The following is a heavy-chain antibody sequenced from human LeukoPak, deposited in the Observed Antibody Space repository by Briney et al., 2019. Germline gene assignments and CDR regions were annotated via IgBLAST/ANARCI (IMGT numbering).Heavy chain of an antibody. CDR2: ISSSASTI. V-gene: IGHV3-11*01. D-gene: IGHD7-27*01. Sequence: GGSLRLSCAVSGFTFSDYYMTWIRQAPGKGLEWLSCISSSASTIYYADSVKGRFTISRDNAKNSLYLQVNSLRAEDTAVYYCARATLGYMDVWGKGTTVTVSS. CDR3: ARATLGYMDV. J-gene: IGHJ6*03. CDR1: GFTFSDYY.